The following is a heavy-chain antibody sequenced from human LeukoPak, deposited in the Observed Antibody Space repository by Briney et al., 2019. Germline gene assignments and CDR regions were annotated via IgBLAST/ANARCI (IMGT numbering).Heavy chain of an antibody. J-gene: IGHJ5*02. CDR1: GGSIGPYY. D-gene: IGHD3-22*01. CDR2: IYTTGTA. V-gene: IGHV4-4*07. Sequence: SETLSLTCIISGGSIGPYYWSWIRQAAGKGPEWIGRIYTTGTADYNPSLKGRVFLSVDTSKNQFSLKVTSVTAADTAVYYCASLGYYYDSSGYFDPWGQGTLVTVSS. CDR3: ASLGYYYDSSGYFDP.